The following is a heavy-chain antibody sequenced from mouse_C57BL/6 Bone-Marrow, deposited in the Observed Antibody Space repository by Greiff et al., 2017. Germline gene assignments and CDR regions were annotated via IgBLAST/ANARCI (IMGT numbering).Heavy chain of an antibody. V-gene: IGHV1-42*01. CDR3: ARGEITTVDFDV. Sequence: EVQLQQSGPELVKPGASVKISCKASGYSFTGYYMNWVKQSTEKSLEWIGEINPSTGGTTYNQKFKAKATLTVDKSSSTAYMQLKSLTSEDSAVYYCARGEITTVDFDVWGTGTTVTVSS. J-gene: IGHJ1*03. D-gene: IGHD1-1*01. CDR1: GYSFTGYY. CDR2: INPSTGGT.